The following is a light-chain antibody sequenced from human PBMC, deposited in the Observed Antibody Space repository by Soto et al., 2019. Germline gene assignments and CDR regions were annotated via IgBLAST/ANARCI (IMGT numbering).Light chain of an antibody. CDR3: QHYGNSPIT. CDR1: QSVSSNY. Sequence: EIVLTQSPGTLSLSPGERATLSCRASQSVSSNYLAWYQQTPGQAPRLLIYGASSRATGIPDRFSGCGSGTDFSLTISRLEPEDFAVYYCQHYGNSPITFGQGTRLEIK. V-gene: IGKV3-20*01. J-gene: IGKJ5*01. CDR2: GAS.